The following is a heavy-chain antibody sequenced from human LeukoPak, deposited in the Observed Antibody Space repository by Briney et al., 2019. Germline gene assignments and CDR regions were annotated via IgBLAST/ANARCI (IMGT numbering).Heavy chain of an antibody. D-gene: IGHD3-22*01. Sequence: GGSLRLSCAASGFTFSSYAMHWVRQAPGKGLEWVALIAYDESNKYYTDSVKGRFTISRDNSKNTLHLQMNSLRAEDTAVYYCARDEKDYDSSGPGYWGQGTLVTVSS. V-gene: IGHV3-30-3*01. J-gene: IGHJ4*02. CDR1: GFTFSSYA. CDR2: IAYDESNK. CDR3: ARDEKDYDSSGPGY.